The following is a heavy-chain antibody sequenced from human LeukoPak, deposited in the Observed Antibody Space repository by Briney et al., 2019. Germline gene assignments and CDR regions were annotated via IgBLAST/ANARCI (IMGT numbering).Heavy chain of an antibody. D-gene: IGHD4-23*01. CDR3: ARASYGGNDLDY. V-gene: IGHV3-69-1*01. Sequence: GGSLRLSCAASGFTFDDYGMSWVRQAPGKGLEWVSSISSSSYIYYADSVKGRFTISRDNAKNSLYLQMNSLRAEDTAVYYCARASYGGNDLDYWGQGTLVTVSS. CDR1: GFTFDDYG. J-gene: IGHJ4*02. CDR2: ISSSSYI.